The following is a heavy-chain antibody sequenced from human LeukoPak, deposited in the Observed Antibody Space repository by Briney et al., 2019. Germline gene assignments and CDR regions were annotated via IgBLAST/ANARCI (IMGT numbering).Heavy chain of an antibody. CDR1: GFTFSSYS. V-gene: IGHV3-21*01. CDR2: ISSSSSYI. Sequence: GGSLRLSCAASGFTFSSYSMNWVRQAPGKGLEWVSYISSSSSYIYYADSVKGRFTVSRDNAKNSLYLQMNSLRAEDTAVYYCARSHITMVRGVKPFDYWGQGMLVTVSS. D-gene: IGHD3-10*01. J-gene: IGHJ4*02. CDR3: ARSHITMVRGVKPFDY.